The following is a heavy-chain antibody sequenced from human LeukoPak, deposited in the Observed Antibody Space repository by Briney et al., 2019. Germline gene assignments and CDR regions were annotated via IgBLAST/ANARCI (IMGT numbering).Heavy chain of an antibody. CDR1: GFTFSSYL. J-gene: IGHJ4*02. D-gene: IGHD2-15*01. CDR2: IKQDGSEK. Sequence: GGSLRLSCAASGFTFSSYLMSWVRQAPGKGLEWVANIKQDGSEKYYVDSVKGRFTISRDNAKNSLYLQMNSLRADDAAVYYCARAPVTSCRGAFCYPFDIWGQGTLVTVSS. V-gene: IGHV3-7*03. CDR3: ARAPVTSCRGAFCYPFDI.